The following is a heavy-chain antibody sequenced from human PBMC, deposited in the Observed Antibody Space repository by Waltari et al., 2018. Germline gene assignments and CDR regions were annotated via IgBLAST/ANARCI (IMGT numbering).Heavy chain of an antibody. Sequence: QVQLVQSGAEVKKPGSSVKVSCKAYGGTFSSYAISWVRQAPGQGLEWMGGIIPIFGTANYAQKFQGRVTITADESTSTAYMELSSLRSEDTAVYYCARITEAHSGSYYGSHYWGQGTLVTVSS. D-gene: IGHD1-26*01. V-gene: IGHV1-69*13. CDR2: IIPIFGTA. CDR3: ARITEAHSGSYYGSHY. CDR1: GGTFSSYA. J-gene: IGHJ4*02.